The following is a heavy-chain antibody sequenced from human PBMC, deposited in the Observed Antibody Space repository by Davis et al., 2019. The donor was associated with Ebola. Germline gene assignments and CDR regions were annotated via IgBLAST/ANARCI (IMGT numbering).Heavy chain of an antibody. Sequence: PSETLSLTCTVSGGSISSYYWSWIRQPPGKGLEWIGYIYYSGSTNYNPSLKSRVTISVDTSKNQFSLKLSSVTAADTAVYYCARGPPIRYCSSTSCYNGWFDPWGQGTLVTVSS. J-gene: IGHJ5*02. CDR3: ARGPPIRYCSSTSCYNGWFDP. V-gene: IGHV4-59*01. CDR2: IYYSGST. D-gene: IGHD2-2*01. CDR1: GGSISSYY.